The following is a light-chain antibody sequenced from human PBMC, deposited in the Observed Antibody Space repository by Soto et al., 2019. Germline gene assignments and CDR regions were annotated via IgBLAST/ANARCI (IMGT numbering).Light chain of an antibody. V-gene: IGKV3-20*01. J-gene: IGKJ5*01. Sequence: EIVLTQSPGTLSVSPGERASLSCRASQSVSTHLAWYQQKPGQPPRLLIYFASTRATAVPARFTAGGSGTDFTLTINRLEPEDFAVYYCQLYGISPHFGQGTRLEIK. CDR1: QSVSTH. CDR3: QLYGISPH. CDR2: FAS.